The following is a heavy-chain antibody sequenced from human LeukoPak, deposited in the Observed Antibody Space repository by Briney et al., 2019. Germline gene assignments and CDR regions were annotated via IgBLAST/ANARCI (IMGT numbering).Heavy chain of an antibody. Sequence: GASVKVSCKASGYTFTSYGISWVRQAPGQGLEWMGWISAYSGATTYAQKFQGRVTMTRDTSISTAFMELSSLRSDDTAVYYGTREDYWGQGTPVTVSS. CDR2: ISAYSGAT. CDR1: GYTFTSYG. J-gene: IGHJ4*02. V-gene: IGHV1-18*01. CDR3: TREDY.